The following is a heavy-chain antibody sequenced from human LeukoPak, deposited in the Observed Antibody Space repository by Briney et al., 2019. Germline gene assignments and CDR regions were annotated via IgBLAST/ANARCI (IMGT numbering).Heavy chain of an antibody. V-gene: IGHV4-59*01. D-gene: IGHD5-24*01. CDR3: AREVEMATIQL. CDR2: IYCSGST. CDR1: GGSISSYY. Sequence: PSETLSLTCTVSGGSISSYYWSWIRQPPGKGLEWIGYIYCSGSTNYNPSLKSRVTISVDTSKNQFSLKLSSVTAADTAVYYCAREVEMATIQLWGQGTLVTVSS. J-gene: IGHJ4*02.